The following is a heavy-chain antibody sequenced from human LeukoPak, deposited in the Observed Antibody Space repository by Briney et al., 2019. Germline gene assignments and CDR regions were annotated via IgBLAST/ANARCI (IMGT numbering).Heavy chain of an antibody. CDR2: FDPEDGET. V-gene: IGHV1-24*01. CDR1: GYTLTELS. D-gene: IGHD3-22*01. CDR3: ATASYDSSGYYSSTFDY. J-gene: IGHJ4*02. Sequence: ASVKVSCKVSGYTLTELSMHWVRQAPGKGREWMGGFDPEDGETIYAQKFQGRVTMTEDTSTDTAYMELSSLRSEDTAVYYCATASYDSSGYYSSTFDYWGQGTLVTVSS.